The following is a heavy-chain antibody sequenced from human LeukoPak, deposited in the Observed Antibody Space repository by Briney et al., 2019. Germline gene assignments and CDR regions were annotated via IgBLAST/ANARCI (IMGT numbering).Heavy chain of an antibody. V-gene: IGHV3-53*01. CDR2: IYSGGTT. CDR1: GFTVSSNH. Sequence: PGGSLRLSCAASGFTVSSNHMNWVRQAPGKGLESVSIIYSGGTTKYADSGKGRLTISRDNSKNTVYLQMNSLRAEDTAVYYCAKDFWAVAPPRVVYYWGQGTLVTVSS. CDR3: AKDFWAVAPPRVVYY. D-gene: IGHD6-19*01. J-gene: IGHJ4*02.